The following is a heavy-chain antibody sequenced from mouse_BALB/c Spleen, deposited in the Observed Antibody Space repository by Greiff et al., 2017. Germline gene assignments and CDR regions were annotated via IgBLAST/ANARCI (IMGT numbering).Heavy chain of an antibody. Sequence: EVQLVESGGGLVQPGGSLKLSCAASGFTFSSYGMSWVRQTPDKRLELVATINSNGGSTYYPDSVKGRFTISRDNAKNTLYLQMSSLKSEDTAMYYCARRTFYYAMDYWGQGTSVTVSS. J-gene: IGHJ4*01. CDR3: ARRTFYYAMDY. CDR2: INSNGGST. CDR1: GFTFSSYG. V-gene: IGHV5-6-3*01.